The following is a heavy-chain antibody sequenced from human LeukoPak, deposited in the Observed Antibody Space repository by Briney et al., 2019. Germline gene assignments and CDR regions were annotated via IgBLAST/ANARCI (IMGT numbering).Heavy chain of an antibody. J-gene: IGHJ3*02. CDR1: GASTSSYC. CDR3: ARDNTLGYCSSTSCPHPGGSFDI. D-gene: IGHD2-2*01. Sequence: PSETLSLTCTVSGASTSSYCWSWIRQPPGRGLEWIGYICYSGSTNYNPSLKSRVTISVDTSKNQFSLKLSSVTAADTAVYYCARDNTLGYCSSTSCPHPGGSFDIWGQGTMVTVSS. CDR2: ICYSGST. V-gene: IGHV4-59*01.